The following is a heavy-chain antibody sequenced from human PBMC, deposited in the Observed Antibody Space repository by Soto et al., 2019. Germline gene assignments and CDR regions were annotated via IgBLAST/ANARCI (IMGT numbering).Heavy chain of an antibody. D-gene: IGHD2-2*01. Sequence: GASVKVSCKASGYTFINYYMHWVRQAPGQGLEWMGIITVTGGSTSYAEKFQGRVTMTTDTSTSTVYMELSSLKSDDTAVYYCARRGPDAYHYGMDVWGQGTTVTVSS. CDR2: ITVTGGST. CDR1: GYTFINYY. CDR3: ARRGPDAYHYGMDV. V-gene: IGHV1-46*01. J-gene: IGHJ6*02.